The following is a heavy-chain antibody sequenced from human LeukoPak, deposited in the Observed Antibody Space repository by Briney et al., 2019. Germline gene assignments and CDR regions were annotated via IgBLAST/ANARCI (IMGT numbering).Heavy chain of an antibody. J-gene: IGHJ6*03. CDR2: INHSGST. D-gene: IGHD6-6*01. V-gene: IGHV4-34*01. CDR3: ARDFSSSSAVYYYYYMDV. Sequence: SETLSLTCAVYGGSFSGYYWSWIRQPPGKGLEWIGEINHSGSTNYNPSLKSRVTISVDTSKNQFSLKLSSVTAADTAVNYCARDFSSSSAVYYYYYMDVWGKGTTVTVSS. CDR1: GGSFSGYY.